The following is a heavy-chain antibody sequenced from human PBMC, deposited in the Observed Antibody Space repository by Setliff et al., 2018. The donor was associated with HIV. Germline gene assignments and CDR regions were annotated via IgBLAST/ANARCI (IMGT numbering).Heavy chain of an antibody. CDR3: ARNPQPTGTPDYYYYYYMDV. Sequence: ASVKVSCKASGGTFSSYAISWVRQAPGQGLEWMGRIIPIFGTANYAQKFQGRVTITADKSTSTAYMDLSSLRSEDTAVYYCARNPQPTGTPDYYYYYYMDVWGKGTTVTVSS. J-gene: IGHJ6*03. V-gene: IGHV1-69*06. CDR1: GGTFSSYA. CDR2: IIPIFGTA. D-gene: IGHD1-1*01.